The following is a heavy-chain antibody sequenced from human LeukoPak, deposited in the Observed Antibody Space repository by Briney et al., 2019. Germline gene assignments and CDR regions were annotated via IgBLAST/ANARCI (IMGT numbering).Heavy chain of an antibody. CDR3: AKSGCGGTSCYRPYNRFDP. CDR1: GYTFTGYY. CDR2: INPNSGGT. D-gene: IGHD2-2*01. V-gene: IGHV1-2*06. Sequence: GASVKVSCKASGYTFTGYYMHWVRQAPGQGLEWMGRINPNSGGTNYAQKFQGRVTMTRDTSISTAYMELSSLRSDDTAVYYCAKSGCGGTSCYRPYNRFDPWGQGSLVTVSS. J-gene: IGHJ5*02.